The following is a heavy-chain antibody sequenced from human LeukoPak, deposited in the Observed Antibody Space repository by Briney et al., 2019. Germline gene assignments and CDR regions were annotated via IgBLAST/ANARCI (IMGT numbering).Heavy chain of an antibody. Sequence: SVKVSCKASGYTFTGYYMHWVRQAPGQGLEWMGWINPNSGGTNYAQKFQGRVTMTRDTSISTAYMELSRLRSDDTAVYYCARALAAAGTLFDYWGQGTLVTVSS. V-gene: IGHV1-2*02. J-gene: IGHJ4*02. CDR1: GYTFTGYY. D-gene: IGHD6-13*01. CDR3: ARALAAAGTLFDY. CDR2: INPNSGGT.